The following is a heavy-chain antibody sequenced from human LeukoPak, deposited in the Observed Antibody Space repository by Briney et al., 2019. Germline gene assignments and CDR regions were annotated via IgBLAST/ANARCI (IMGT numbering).Heavy chain of an antibody. CDR1: GFTFSDYY. Sequence: GGSLRLSCAASGFTFSDYYMSWIRQAPGKGLEWVSYISSSGSTIYYADSVKGRFTISRDHAKNSLYLQMNSLRAEDTAVYYCARGVDDIAVAGHFDYWGQGTLVTVSS. J-gene: IGHJ4*02. D-gene: IGHD6-19*01. V-gene: IGHV3-11*01. CDR3: ARGVDDIAVAGHFDY. CDR2: ISSSGSTI.